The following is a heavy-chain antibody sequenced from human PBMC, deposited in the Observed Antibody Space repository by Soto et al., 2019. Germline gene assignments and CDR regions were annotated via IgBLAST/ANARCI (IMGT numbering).Heavy chain of an antibody. J-gene: IGHJ4*02. CDR2: ISGNGVST. Sequence: EVLLLESGGGLVQPGGSLRLSCAASGFSFSNKAMSWVRQAPGKGLEWVSIISGNGVSTYYTDSLKGRFTISRDNSKNMVYLEMNSLRVEDTAVYYCAKENGFQLIKLGASGFDYWGQGSLVSVSS. CDR3: AKENGFQLIKLGASGFDY. D-gene: IGHD6-6*01. CDR1: GFSFSNKA. V-gene: IGHV3-23*01.